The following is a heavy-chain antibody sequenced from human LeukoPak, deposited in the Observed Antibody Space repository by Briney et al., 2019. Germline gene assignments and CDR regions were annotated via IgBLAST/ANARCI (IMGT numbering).Heavy chain of an antibody. J-gene: IGHJ4*02. V-gene: IGHV4-31*03. Sequence: PSQTLSLTCTVSGGSISSGAYFWSWIRQHPGKGLEWIGFIYYSGTTYYNPSLKSRLTLSKDTSKNHSSLTLSSVTAADTAVYYCARAHGSGGDYFDYWGQGTLVTVSS. CDR2: IYYSGTT. CDR1: GGSISSGAYF. CDR3: ARAHGSGGDYFDY. D-gene: IGHD5-12*01.